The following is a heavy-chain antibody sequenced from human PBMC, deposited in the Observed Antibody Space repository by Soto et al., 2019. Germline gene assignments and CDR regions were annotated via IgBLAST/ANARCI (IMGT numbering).Heavy chain of an antibody. D-gene: IGHD5-12*01. CDR1: GGTFGNSA. V-gene: IGHV1-69*12. CDR3: ARDKYRLQLGGNYYYGMDV. CDR2: ITPIFPTP. Sequence: QVQLVQSGGEVKKPGSSVTVSCKASGGTFGNSAISWVRQAPGQGLEWMGGITPIFPTPDYAQKFQGRVTITADESTSTAYMELTSLSSEDTCVYYCARDKYRLQLGGNYYYGMDVWGQGTTVTVPS. J-gene: IGHJ6*02.